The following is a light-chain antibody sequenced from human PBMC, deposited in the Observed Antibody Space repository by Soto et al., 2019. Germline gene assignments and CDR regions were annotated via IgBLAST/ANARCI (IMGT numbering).Light chain of an antibody. CDR1: QSVSNN. V-gene: IGKV3D-15*01. Sequence: EIVMTQSPATLSVSPGETATLSCRTSQSVSNNLAWYQQKPGQGPRLFIYGASTRVTGIPARFSGSGSGTEFTLTIGRLQSEDSAVYYCQQYNNWPAITVGQVTRLGIK. J-gene: IGKJ5*01. CDR2: GAS. CDR3: QQYNNWPAIT.